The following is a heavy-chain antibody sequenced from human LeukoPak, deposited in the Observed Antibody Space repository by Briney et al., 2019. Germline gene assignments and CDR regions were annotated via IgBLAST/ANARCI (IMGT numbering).Heavy chain of an antibody. J-gene: IGHJ6*03. D-gene: IGHD6-6*01. Sequence: PSETLSLTCSVSGGSISSSNYYWGWIRQPPGKGLEWIGRIYYIGSTYYNPSLKSRVTISVDTSKNQFSLKLSSVTAADTAVYYCARIAARPPYYYYYYIDVWGKGTTVTVSS. CDR1: GGSISSSNYY. CDR2: IYYIGST. V-gene: IGHV4-39*07. CDR3: ARIAARPPYYYYYYIDV.